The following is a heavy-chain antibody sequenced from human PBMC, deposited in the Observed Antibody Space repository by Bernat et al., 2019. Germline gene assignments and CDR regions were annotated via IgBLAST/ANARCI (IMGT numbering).Heavy chain of an antibody. D-gene: IGHD3-9*01. V-gene: IGHV3-43*02. Sequence: EVQLVESGGGMILPGGSLRLSCAPSGFIFDAYVMHWVRQRPGMGLEWVSRISHDSSATSYAESVKGRFIISRDNSEDSLYLQMNSLRVEDSALYYCVRDNTDWAFDYWGRGTLVTVSS. CDR2: ISHDSSAT. CDR3: VRDNTDWAFDY. CDR1: GFIFDAYV. J-gene: IGHJ4*02.